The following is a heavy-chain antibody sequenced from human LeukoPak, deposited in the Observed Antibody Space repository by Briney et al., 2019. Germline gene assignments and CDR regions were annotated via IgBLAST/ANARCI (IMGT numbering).Heavy chain of an antibody. Sequence: SETLSLTCAVYGGSFSGYYWSWIRQPPGKVLEWIGEINDSGSTNYNPSFKSRVTISVDTSNNQVSLKLSSVTAADTAVYYCARGSYCSSTSCSPYYFDYWGQGTLVTVSS. V-gene: IGHV4-34*01. CDR1: GGSFSGYY. CDR2: INDSGST. J-gene: IGHJ4*02. D-gene: IGHD2-2*01. CDR3: ARGSYCSSTSCSPYYFDY.